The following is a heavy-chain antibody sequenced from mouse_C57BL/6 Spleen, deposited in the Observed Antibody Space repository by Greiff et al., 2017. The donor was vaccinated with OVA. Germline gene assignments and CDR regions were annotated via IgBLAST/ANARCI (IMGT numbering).Heavy chain of an antibody. CDR1: GYTFTDYY. J-gene: IGHJ2*01. CDR3: ARCYPCYYGSRRDFDY. D-gene: IGHD1-1*01. V-gene: IGHV1-26*01. CDR2: INPNNGGT. Sequence: VQLQQSGPELVKPGASVKISCKASGYTFTDYYMNWVKQSHGKSLEWIGDINPNNGGTSYNQKFKGKATLTVDKSSSTAYMELRSLTSEDSAVYYCARCYPCYYGSRRDFDYWGQGTTLTVSS.